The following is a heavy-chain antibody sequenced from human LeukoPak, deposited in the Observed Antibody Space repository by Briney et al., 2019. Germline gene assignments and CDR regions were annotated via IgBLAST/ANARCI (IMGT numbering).Heavy chain of an antibody. D-gene: IGHD3-22*01. Sequence: GSLRLSCAASGFTFSSYAMTWVRQAPGKGLEWVSGISGSGASTYYADSVKGRFTISRDNGKNTLYLQMNSLRAEDTAVYHCARVGLLLTPLSYYFDYWGQGTLVTVSS. V-gene: IGHV3-23*01. CDR3: ARVGLLLTPLSYYFDY. CDR2: ISGSGAST. CDR1: GFTFSSYA. J-gene: IGHJ4*02.